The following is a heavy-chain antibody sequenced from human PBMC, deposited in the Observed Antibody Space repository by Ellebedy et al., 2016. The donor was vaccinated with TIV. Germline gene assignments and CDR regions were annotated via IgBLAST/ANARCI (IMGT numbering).Heavy chain of an antibody. CDR2: VFYTGNT. J-gene: IGHJ4*02. CDR1: GGSINGFF. D-gene: IGHD3-10*01. CDR3: ARLGWVLMWFGVRE. V-gene: IGHV4-59*12. Sequence: MPSETLSLTCTVSGGSINGFFCSWIRQAPGRGLEWLGYVFYTGNTYYNPSLRSRVAMSVDTSKNQFSLSLTSVTAADTAVYYCARLGWVLMWFGVREWGQGTRVTVSS.